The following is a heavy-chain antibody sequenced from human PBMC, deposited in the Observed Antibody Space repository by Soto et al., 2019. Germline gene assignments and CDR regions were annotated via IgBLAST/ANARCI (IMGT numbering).Heavy chain of an antibody. CDR2: IYPGDSDT. Sequence: ESLKISCKGSGYSFTSYWIGWVRQMPGKGLEWMGIIYPGDSDTRYSPSFQGQVTISADKSISTAYLQWSSLKASGTAMYYCARSVSSSWYLVTHHPNHNWFDPWGQGTLVTVSS. J-gene: IGHJ5*02. D-gene: IGHD6-13*01. CDR1: GYSFTSYW. CDR3: ARSVSSSWYLVTHHPNHNWFDP. V-gene: IGHV5-51*01.